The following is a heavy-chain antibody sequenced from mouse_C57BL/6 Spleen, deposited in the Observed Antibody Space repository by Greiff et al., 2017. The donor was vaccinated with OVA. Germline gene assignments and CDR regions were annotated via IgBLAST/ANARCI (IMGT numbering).Heavy chain of an antibody. CDR1: GYTFTDYE. J-gene: IGHJ2*01. D-gene: IGHD2-3*01. CDR3: TRYDATTRDYSDY. CDR2: IDPETGGT. V-gene: IGHV1-15*01. Sequence: QVQLKESGAELVRPGASVTLSCKASGYTFTDYEMHWVKQTPVHGLEWIGAIDPETGGTAYNQKFKGKAILTADKSSSTAYMELRSLTSEDSAVYYCTRYDATTRDYSDYWGQGTTLTVSS.